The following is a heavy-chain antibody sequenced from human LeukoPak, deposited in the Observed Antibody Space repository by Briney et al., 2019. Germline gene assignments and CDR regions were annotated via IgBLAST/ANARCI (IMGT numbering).Heavy chain of an antibody. CDR1: GYSFTSYW. Sequence: GESLKISCKGSGYSFTSYWIGWVRPMPGKGLEWMGIIYPGDSDTRYSPSFQGQVTISADKSISTAYLQWSSLKASDTAMYYCARRAVAGTGYYYYMDVWGKGTTVTVSS. V-gene: IGHV5-51*01. D-gene: IGHD6-19*01. CDR3: ARRAVAGTGYYYYMDV. CDR2: IYPGDSDT. J-gene: IGHJ6*03.